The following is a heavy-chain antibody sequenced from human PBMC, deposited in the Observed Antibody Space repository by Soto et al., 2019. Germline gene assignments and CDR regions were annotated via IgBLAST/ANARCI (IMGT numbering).Heavy chain of an antibody. D-gene: IGHD4-17*01. V-gene: IGHV3-9*01. CDR1: GFTFDDYA. CDR2: ISWNSGNL. J-gene: IGHJ4*02. Sequence: EVQLVESGGGLVQPGMSLRLSCAASGFTFDDYAMHCVRQGPGKGLEWVASISWNSGNLGYADSVKGRFTISRDNAKNSLYLQMNSLRGEDTALYYCAKGASTTVFAFNDYWGQGTLVTVSS. CDR3: AKGASTTVFAFNDY.